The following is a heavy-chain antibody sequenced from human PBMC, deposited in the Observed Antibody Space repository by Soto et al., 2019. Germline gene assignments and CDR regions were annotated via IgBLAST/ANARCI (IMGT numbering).Heavy chain of an antibody. J-gene: IGHJ6*02. V-gene: IGHV3-23*01. Sequence: EVQLLESGGGLVQPGGSLRLSCAASGFTFSSYAMSWVRQAPGKGLEWVSAISGSGGSTYYADSVKGRFTISRDNSKKPLYLQMNSLIPEDKAVYYCAKGQKPVVLWYGTLLHGMDVWGQGTKVTVSS. CDR3: AKGQKPVVLWYGTLLHGMDV. CDR1: GFTFSSYA. CDR2: ISGSGGST. D-gene: IGHD3-10*01.